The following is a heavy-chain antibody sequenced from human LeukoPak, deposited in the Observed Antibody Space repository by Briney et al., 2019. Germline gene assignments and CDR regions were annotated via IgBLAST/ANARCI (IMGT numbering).Heavy chain of an antibody. Sequence: ASVRVSCKASGYTFTGYYMHWVRQAPGQGLEWMGWINPNSGGTNYAQKFQGRVTMTRDTSISTAYMELSRLRSDDTAVYYCARDLIAARYYYYYYMDVWGKETTVTVSS. CDR3: ARDLIAARYYYYYYMDV. CDR2: INPNSGGT. J-gene: IGHJ6*03. V-gene: IGHV1-2*02. CDR1: GYTFTGYY. D-gene: IGHD6-6*01.